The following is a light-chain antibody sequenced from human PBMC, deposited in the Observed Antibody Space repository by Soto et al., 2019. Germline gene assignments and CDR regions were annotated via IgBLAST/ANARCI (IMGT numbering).Light chain of an antibody. CDR1: ISNIGSKT. CDR2: SDD. J-gene: IGLJ1*01. Sequence: QSVLTQPPSASGTPGQGVTISCSGSISNIGSKTVEWYQQFPGTAPQLLIYSDDQRPSGVPDRFSGSKSGTSASLAISGLQTEDEADYYCAAWDDSLSGYVFGTGTKVTVL. V-gene: IGLV1-44*01. CDR3: AAWDDSLSGYV.